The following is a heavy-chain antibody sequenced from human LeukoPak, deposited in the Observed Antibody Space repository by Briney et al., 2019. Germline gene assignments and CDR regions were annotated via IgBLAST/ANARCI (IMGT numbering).Heavy chain of an antibody. CDR3: AREGGWTFEY. J-gene: IGHJ4*02. CDR2: IRGEGSST. CDR1: GFTFSRYR. Sequence: GGSLRLSCAASGFTFSRYRMHWGRQAPGKGLVWVSRIRGEGSSTTYAEPVKGRFTISRDNAKISQYLQIKSLKAEDMAVNQCAREGGWTFEYWGQGTPVTVSS. D-gene: IGHD2-15*01. V-gene: IGHV3-74*01.